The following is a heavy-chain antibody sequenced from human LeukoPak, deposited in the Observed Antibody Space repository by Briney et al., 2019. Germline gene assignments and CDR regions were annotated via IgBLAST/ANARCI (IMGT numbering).Heavy chain of an antibody. J-gene: IGHJ6*02. CDR3: ASDSPYYGMDV. Sequence: GGSLRLSCAASGFPFSSYWMHWVRQVPGKGLLWVSRINSDGSATIYADSVRGRFTIPRDNAKNTLYLQMSGLRVEDTAVYHCASDSPYYGMDVWGRGTTVTVSS. CDR1: GFPFSSYW. V-gene: IGHV3-74*01. CDR2: INSDGSAT.